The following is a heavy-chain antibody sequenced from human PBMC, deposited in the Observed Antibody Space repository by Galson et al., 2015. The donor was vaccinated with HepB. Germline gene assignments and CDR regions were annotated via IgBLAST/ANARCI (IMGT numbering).Heavy chain of an antibody. CDR2: IYYSGST. CDR1: GGSISSSSYY. CDR3: ARHRAYSGSYYAEDRFDY. V-gene: IGHV4-39*01. J-gene: IGHJ4*02. Sequence: LSLTCTVSGGSISSSSYYWGWIRQPPGKGLEWIGSIYYSGSTYYNPSLKSRVTISVDTSKNQLSLKLSSVTAADTAVYYCARHRAYSGSYYAEDRFDYWGQGTLVTVSS. D-gene: IGHD1-26*01.